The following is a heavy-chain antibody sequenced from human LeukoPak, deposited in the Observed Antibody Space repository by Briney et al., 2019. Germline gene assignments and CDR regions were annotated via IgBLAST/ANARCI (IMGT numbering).Heavy chain of an antibody. D-gene: IGHD5-24*01. CDR2: IYSGGST. CDR3: ARGAIEMAIPYES. V-gene: IGHV3-53*04. Sequence: PGGSLRLFCAASGSTVSSTYMSWVRQAPGKGLEWVSVIYSGGSTYYADSVKGRFTISRHDSKNTLYLQMNSLRAEDTAVYYCARGAIEMAIPYESWGQGTLVTVSS. J-gene: IGHJ5*02. CDR1: GSTVSSTY.